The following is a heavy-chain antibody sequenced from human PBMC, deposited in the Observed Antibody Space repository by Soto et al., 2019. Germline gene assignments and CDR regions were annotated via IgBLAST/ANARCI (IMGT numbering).Heavy chain of an antibody. V-gene: IGHV5-51*01. J-gene: IGHJ4*02. CDR3: ARRAYCGGDCYSAEFDY. CDR1: GYSFTSYW. CDR2: IYPGDSDT. Sequence: GESLKISCKGSGYSFTSYWIGWVRQMPGKGLEWMGIIYPGDSDTRYSPSFQGQVTISADKSISTAYLQWSSLKASDTAMYYCARRAYCGGDCYSAEFDYWGQGTLVTVSS. D-gene: IGHD2-21*02.